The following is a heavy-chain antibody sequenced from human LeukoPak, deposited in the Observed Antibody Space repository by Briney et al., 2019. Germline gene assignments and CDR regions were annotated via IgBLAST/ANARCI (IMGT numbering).Heavy chain of an antibody. Sequence: GGSLRLSCAASGFTFSSYAMSWVRQAPGKGLEWVSAISGSGGSTYYADSVRGRFTISRDNSKNTLYLQMNSLRAEDTAVYYCASSGGSCYVCWFDPWGQGTLVTVSS. V-gene: IGHV3-23*01. CDR2: ISGSGGST. CDR3: ASSGGSCYVCWFDP. CDR1: GFTFSSYA. D-gene: IGHD2-15*01. J-gene: IGHJ5*02.